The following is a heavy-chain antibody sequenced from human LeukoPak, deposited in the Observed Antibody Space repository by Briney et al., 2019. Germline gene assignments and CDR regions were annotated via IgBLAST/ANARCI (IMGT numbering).Heavy chain of an antibody. J-gene: IGHJ4*02. CDR2: ISWNSGSI. CDR3: AKDYYYDSSGPFDY. CDR1: GFTFDDYA. D-gene: IGHD3-22*01. V-gene: IGHV3-9*03. Sequence: GGSLRLSCAASGFTFDDYAMHWVRQAPGKGLEWVSGISWNSGSIGYADSVKGRFTTSRDNAKNSLYPQMNSLRAEDMALYYCAKDYYYDSSGPFDYWGQGTLVTVSS.